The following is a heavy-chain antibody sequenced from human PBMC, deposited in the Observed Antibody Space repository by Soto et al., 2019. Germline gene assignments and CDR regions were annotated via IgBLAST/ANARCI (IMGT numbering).Heavy chain of an antibody. CDR1: RFSFSTYA. CDR2: ISGSGGTT. V-gene: IGHV3-23*01. D-gene: IGHD6-13*01. CDR3: AKDQAAAGTISRYFQH. J-gene: IGHJ1*01. Sequence: EVPLLESGGGLVQPEGSLRLSCAASRFSFSTYAMSWVSQATGKGLEWVSGISGSGGTTYYTDSVKGRFTIPRDNSKNTLYLQVNSLRAEDTAVYYCAKDQAAAGTISRYFQHWGQGTLVTVS.